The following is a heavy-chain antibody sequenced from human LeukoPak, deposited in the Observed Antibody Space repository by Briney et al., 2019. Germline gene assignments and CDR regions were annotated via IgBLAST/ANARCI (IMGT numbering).Heavy chain of an antibody. CDR2: IYDSGST. V-gene: IGHV4-59*01. D-gene: IGHD6-6*01. Sequence: SETLSLTCTVSGGSISSYYWSWIRQPPGKGLEWIGDIYDSGSTNYNPSLKSRVTISVDTSKNQFSLKLSSVTAADTAVYYCARSPEYSSSSDSYYYYYMDVWGKGTTVTVSS. J-gene: IGHJ6*03. CDR1: GGSISSYY. CDR3: ARSPEYSSSSDSYYYYYMDV.